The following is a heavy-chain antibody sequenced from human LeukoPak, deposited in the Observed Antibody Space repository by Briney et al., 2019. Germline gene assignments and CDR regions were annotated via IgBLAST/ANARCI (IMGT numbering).Heavy chain of an antibody. J-gene: IGHJ6*02. Sequence: PGRSLRLSCAASGFTFSSYGMHWVRQAPGKGLEWVAVISYDGSNKYYADSVKGRFTISRDNSKNTLYLQMNSLRAEDTAVYYCAKSFYGGGTYGMDVWGQGTTDTVSS. D-gene: IGHD4-23*01. CDR2: ISYDGSNK. CDR3: AKSFYGGGTYGMDV. CDR1: GFTFSSYG. V-gene: IGHV3-30*18.